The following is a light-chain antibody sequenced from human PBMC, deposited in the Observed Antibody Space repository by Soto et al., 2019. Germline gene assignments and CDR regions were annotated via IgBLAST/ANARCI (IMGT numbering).Light chain of an antibody. CDR2: DVT. V-gene: IGLV2-14*01. CDR1: SLGVGGYNY. J-gene: IGLJ1*01. CDR3: GSYTSSSTLHV. Sequence: QSALTQADSVSGSHEQSITISCSGTSLGVGGYNYVAWFQQHTGCAPKLMIFDVTNRPSGVSTRFSGSKSANTASLTTSALQTEDYADYSCGSYTSSSTLHVFGTGTKVTVL.